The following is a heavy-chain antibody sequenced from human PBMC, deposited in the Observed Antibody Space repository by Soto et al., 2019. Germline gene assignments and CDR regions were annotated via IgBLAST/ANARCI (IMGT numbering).Heavy chain of an antibody. CDR2: IYYSGST. CDR3: ARAPYYDILTGPHLWFAP. CDR1: GGSISSGGYY. Sequence: SETLSLTCTVSGGSISSGGYYWSWIRQHPGKGLEWIGYIYYSGSTYYNPSLKSRVTISVDTSKNQFSLKLSSVTAADTAVYYCARAPYYDILTGPHLWFAPWGQGTLVTVSS. J-gene: IGHJ5*02. D-gene: IGHD3-9*01. V-gene: IGHV4-31*03.